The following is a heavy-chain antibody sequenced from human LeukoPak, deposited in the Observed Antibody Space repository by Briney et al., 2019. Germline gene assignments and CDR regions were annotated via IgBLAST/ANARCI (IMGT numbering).Heavy chain of an antibody. CDR3: AREGWGSSSWRDY. CDR2: IKQDGSAK. Sequence: GRSLRLSCTASGFTFSNYWMSWVRQAPGKGLEWVANIKQDGSAKYYVDSVKGRFTISRDNAKNSLYLQMNSLRAEDTAVYYCAREGWGSSSWRDYWGQGTLVTVSS. CDR1: GFTFSNYW. V-gene: IGHV3-7*01. J-gene: IGHJ4*02. D-gene: IGHD6-13*01.